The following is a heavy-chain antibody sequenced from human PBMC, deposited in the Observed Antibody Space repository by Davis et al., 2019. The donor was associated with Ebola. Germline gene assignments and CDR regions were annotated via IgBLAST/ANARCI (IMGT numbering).Heavy chain of an antibody. CDR3: ARGVRSRYYGMDV. CDR1: GYTFTSYA. V-gene: IGHV1-3*01. Sequence: ASVKVSCKASGYTFTSYAMHWVRQAPGQRLEWMGWINAGNGNTKYSQKFQGRVTITRDTSTSTVYMELSSLRSEDTAVYYCARGVRSRYYGMDVWGQGTTVTVSS. CDR2: INAGNGNT. J-gene: IGHJ6*02.